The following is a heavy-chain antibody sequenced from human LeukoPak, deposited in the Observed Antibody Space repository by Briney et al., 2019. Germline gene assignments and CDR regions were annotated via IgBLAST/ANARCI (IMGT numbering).Heavy chain of an antibody. CDR2: IYYSGST. V-gene: IGHV4-30-4*08. Sequence: SETLSLTCTVSGGSISSGDYYWSWIRQPPGKGLEWIGYIYYSGSTYYNPSLKSRVTISVDTSKNQFSLKLSSVTAADTAVYYCARSWGIFGVVRYAFDIWGQGTMVTVSS. D-gene: IGHD3-3*01. J-gene: IGHJ3*02. CDR1: GGSISSGDYY. CDR3: ARSWGIFGVVRYAFDI.